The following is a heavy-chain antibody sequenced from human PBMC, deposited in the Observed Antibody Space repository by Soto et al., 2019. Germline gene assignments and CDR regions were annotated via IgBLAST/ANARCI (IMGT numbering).Heavy chain of an antibody. J-gene: IGHJ5*02. CDR3: ARGGVPAARGNGWFDP. Sequence: QVQLQQWGAGLLKPSETLSLTCAVYGGSFSGYFWTWIRQPPGKGLEWIGEINHAGSTNYLPSLKSRVTISVDTSKKQSSLKLSSVTAADTAVYYCARGGVPAARGNGWFDPWGQGTLVTVSS. V-gene: IGHV4-34*01. D-gene: IGHD2-2*01. CDR2: INHAGST. CDR1: GGSFSGYF.